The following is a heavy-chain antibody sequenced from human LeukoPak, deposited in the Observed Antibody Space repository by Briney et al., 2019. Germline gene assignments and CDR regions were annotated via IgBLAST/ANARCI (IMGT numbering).Heavy chain of an antibody. CDR1: GFTFSNAW. CDR3: ARPVYYYDSSGYYAY. CDR2: ISYDGNNK. J-gene: IGHJ4*02. D-gene: IGHD3-22*01. Sequence: GGSLRLSCAASGFTFSNAWMTWVRQAPGKGLEWVTVISYDGNNKYYADSVKGRFTISRDNSKNTLYLQMNSLRAEDTAVYYCARPVYYYDSSGYYAYWGQGTLVTVSS. V-gene: IGHV3-30*03.